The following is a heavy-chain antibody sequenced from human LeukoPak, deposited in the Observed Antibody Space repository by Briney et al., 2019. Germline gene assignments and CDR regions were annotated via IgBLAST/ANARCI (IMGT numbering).Heavy chain of an antibody. V-gene: IGHV1-18*01. CDR3: ARALEMATTYYFDY. D-gene: IGHD5-24*01. J-gene: IGHJ4*02. Sequence: ASVKVSCKASGYTFTSYGISWVRQAPGQGLEWMGWISAYNGNTNYAQKLQGRVTMTTDTSTSTAYMELRSLRSDDTAVYHCARALEMATTYYFDYWGQGTLVTVSS. CDR2: ISAYNGNT. CDR1: GYTFTSYG.